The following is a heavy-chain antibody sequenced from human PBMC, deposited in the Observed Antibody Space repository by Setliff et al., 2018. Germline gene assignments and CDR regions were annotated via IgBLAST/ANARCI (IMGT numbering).Heavy chain of an antibody. CDR1: GYTFTSYY. D-gene: IGHD3-22*01. Sequence: ASVKVSCKASGYTFTSYYITWVRQAPGRGLEWMGWISAYNGNTNYAQKLQGRVTMTTDTSTSTAYMELRSLRSDDTAVYYCARGLRYYYDSSGYGKVFGYWGQGTLVTVSS. J-gene: IGHJ4*02. V-gene: IGHV1-18*04. CDR3: ARGLRYYYDSSGYGKVFGY. CDR2: ISAYNGNT.